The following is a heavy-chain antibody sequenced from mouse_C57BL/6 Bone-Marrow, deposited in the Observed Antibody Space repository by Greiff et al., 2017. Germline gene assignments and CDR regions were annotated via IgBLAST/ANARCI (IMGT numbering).Heavy chain of an antibody. V-gene: IGHV2-5*01. CDR1: GFSLTSYG. J-gene: IGHJ4*01. D-gene: IGHD2-1*01. Sequence: VQGVESGPGLVQPSQSLSITCTVSGFSLTSYGVHWVRQSPGKGLEWLGVIWRGGSTDYNAAFMSRLSITKDNSKSQVFFKMNSLQADDTAIYYCAKNPDLLYAMDYWGQGTSVTVSS. CDR3: AKNPDLLYAMDY. CDR2: IWRGGST.